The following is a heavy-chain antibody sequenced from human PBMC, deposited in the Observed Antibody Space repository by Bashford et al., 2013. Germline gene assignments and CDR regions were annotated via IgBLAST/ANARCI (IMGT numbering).Heavy chain of an antibody. Sequence: WIRQPPGKGLEWIGYIYYSGSTYYNPSLKSRVTISVDTSKNQFSLKLSSVTAADTAVYYCARGDFDWLGPPDAFDIWGQGTMVTVSS. CDR2: IYYSGST. V-gene: IGHV4-31*02. CDR3: ARGDFDWLGPPDAFDI. D-gene: IGHD3-9*01. J-gene: IGHJ3*02.